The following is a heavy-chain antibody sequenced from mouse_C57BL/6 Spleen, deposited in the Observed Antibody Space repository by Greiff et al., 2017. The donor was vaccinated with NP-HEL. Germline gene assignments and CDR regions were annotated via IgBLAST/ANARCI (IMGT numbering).Heavy chain of an antibody. J-gene: IGHJ2*01. Sequence: DVQLVESGGGLVKPGGSLKLSCAASGFTFSSYAMSWVRQTPEKRLEWVATISDGGSYTYYPDNVKGRFTISRDNAKNNLYLQMSHLKSEDTAMYYCARDYYGSSYGGYYFDYWGQGTTLTVSS. D-gene: IGHD1-1*01. CDR3: ARDYYGSSYGGYYFDY. V-gene: IGHV5-4*01. CDR1: GFTFSSYA. CDR2: ISDGGSYT.